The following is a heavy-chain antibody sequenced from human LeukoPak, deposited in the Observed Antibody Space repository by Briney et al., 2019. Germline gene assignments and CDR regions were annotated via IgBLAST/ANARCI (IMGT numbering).Heavy chain of an antibody. V-gene: IGHV3-23*01. CDR2: ISGSGGST. D-gene: IGHD6-13*01. CDR1: GFTFSSYA. J-gene: IGHJ4*02. Sequence: PGGSLRLSCAASGFTFSSYAMSWVRQAPGKGLEWVSAISGSGGSTYYADSVKGRFTISRDNSKNTLYLQMNSLRAEDTAVYYCANGDSSSWYETSYWGQGTLVTVSS. CDR3: ANGDSSSWYETSY.